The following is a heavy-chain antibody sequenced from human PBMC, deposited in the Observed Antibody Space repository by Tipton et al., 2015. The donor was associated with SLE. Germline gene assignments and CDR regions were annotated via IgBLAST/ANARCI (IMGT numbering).Heavy chain of an antibody. CDR2: IYYSGTT. CDR3: ARFIAAAGILY. Sequence: TLSLTCTVSGGSITSRYWNWVRQPPGKGLEWIGYIYYSGTTSYNSSLKSRVTISVDSAKNQFSLKVSSVTAADTAVYYCARFIAAAGILYWGQGTPVTVSS. V-gene: IGHV4-59*11. J-gene: IGHJ4*02. CDR1: GGSITSRY. D-gene: IGHD6-13*01.